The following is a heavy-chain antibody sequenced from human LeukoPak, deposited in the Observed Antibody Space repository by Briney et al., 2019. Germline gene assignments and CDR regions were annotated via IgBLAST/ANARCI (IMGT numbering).Heavy chain of an antibody. Sequence: PSETLSLTCTVSGGSISSSSYYWGWIRQPPGKGLEWIGSIYYSGSTYYNPSLKSRVTISVDTSKNQFSLKLSSVTAADTAVYYCARLSYTDYYFDYWGQGTLVTVSS. CDR1: GGSISSSSYY. J-gene: IGHJ4*02. D-gene: IGHD4-11*01. V-gene: IGHV4-39*01. CDR3: ARLSYTDYYFDY. CDR2: IYYSGST.